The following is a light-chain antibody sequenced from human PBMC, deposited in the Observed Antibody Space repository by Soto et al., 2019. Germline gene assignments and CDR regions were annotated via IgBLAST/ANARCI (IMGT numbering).Light chain of an antibody. Sequence: QSALTQPASVSGSPGQSLTISCTGTSSDVGGYNYVSWYQQHPGKAPKLMIYYVSNRPSGVSNRFSGSKSGNTASLTISGLQAEDEADYYCSSYTSSSTVVFGGGTKLTVL. CDR3: SSYTSSSTVV. CDR1: SSDVGGYNY. J-gene: IGLJ2*01. CDR2: YVS. V-gene: IGLV2-14*01.